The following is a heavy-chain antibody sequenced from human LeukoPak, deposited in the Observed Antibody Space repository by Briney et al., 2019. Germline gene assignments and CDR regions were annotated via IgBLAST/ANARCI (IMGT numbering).Heavy chain of an antibody. J-gene: IGHJ3*02. CDR2: IYSGGNT. Sequence: GGSLRLSCAASGFTVSRNNMNWVRQAPGKGLEWVSVIYSGGNTYYADSVKDRFTISRDKSKNTLYLQMGGLRTDDTAVYYCARDTENSTYGWGAFDIWAQGTMVTVSS. CDR3: ARDTENSTYGWGAFDI. D-gene: IGHD2/OR15-2a*01. CDR1: GFTVSRNN. V-gene: IGHV3-66*01.